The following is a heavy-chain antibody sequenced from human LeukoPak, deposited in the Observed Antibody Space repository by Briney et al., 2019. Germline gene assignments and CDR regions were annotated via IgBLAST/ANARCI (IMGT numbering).Heavy chain of an antibody. CDR2: INTNTGNP. Sequence: ASVKVSCKASGYTFTSYAMNWVRQAPGQGLEWMGWINTNTGNPTYAQGFTGRFVFSLDTSVSTAYLQINSLKAEDIAVYYCVRQYSGYESLYFDSWGQGTLVTVSS. D-gene: IGHD5-12*01. CDR3: VRQYSGYESLYFDS. J-gene: IGHJ4*02. V-gene: IGHV7-4-1*02. CDR1: GYTFTSYA.